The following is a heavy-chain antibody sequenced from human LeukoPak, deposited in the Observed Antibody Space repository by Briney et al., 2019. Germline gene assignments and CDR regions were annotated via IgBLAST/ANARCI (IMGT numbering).Heavy chain of an antibody. J-gene: IGHJ3*02. CDR2: IYYSGST. CDR3: AREGLGGFWSGYYSGIDAFDI. Sequence: SETLSLTCTVSGGSISSGDYYWSWIRQPPGKGLEWIGYIYYSGSTYYNPSLKSRVTISVDTSKNQFFLKLSSVTAADTAVYYCAREGLGGFWSGYYSGIDAFDIWGQGTMVTVSS. CDR1: GGSISSGDYY. V-gene: IGHV4-30-4*01. D-gene: IGHD3-3*01.